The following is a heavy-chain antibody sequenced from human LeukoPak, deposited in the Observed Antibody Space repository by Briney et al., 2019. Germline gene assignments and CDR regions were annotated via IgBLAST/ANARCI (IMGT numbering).Heavy chain of an antibody. J-gene: IGHJ4*02. V-gene: IGHV3-21*01. CDR3: ARRIQLWLYYLDS. CDR2: ISSSSDYI. CDR1: GFTFSDYS. D-gene: IGHD5-18*01. Sequence: GGSLRLSCPASGFTFSDYSMSWVRQAPGKGLEWVSSISSSSDYIYYADSVRGRFTISRDNARNSLYLQMNSLRAEDTAVYYCARRIQLWLYYLDSWGQGTLVTVSS.